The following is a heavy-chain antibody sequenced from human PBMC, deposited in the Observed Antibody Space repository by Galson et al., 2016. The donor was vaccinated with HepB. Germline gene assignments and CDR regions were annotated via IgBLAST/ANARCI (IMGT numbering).Heavy chain of an antibody. Sequence: SLRLSCAASGFSAITFMAWVRQAPGKGLEWVSLINTNDGRTYADSVQGRFTISRDTSKNTLYLQMDSLRPEDTAVYYCVRENWYHYILWGQGTQVTVSS. D-gene: IGHD3-10*02. CDR3: VRENWYHYIL. CDR1: GFSAITF. CDR2: INTNDGR. J-gene: IGHJ4*02. V-gene: IGHV3-53*01.